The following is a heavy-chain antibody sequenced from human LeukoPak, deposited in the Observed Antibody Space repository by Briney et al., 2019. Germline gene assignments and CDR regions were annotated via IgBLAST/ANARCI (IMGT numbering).Heavy chain of an antibody. Sequence: PGGSLRLSCAASGFTFSSYAMSWVRQAPGKGLEWVAFIRYDRRNQYYADSVKGRFTISRDNSKNTLYLQMNSLRAEDTAVYYCAKDYSDSSGYFRVPHVFDFWGQGTLVTVSS. D-gene: IGHD3-22*01. CDR2: IRYDRRNQ. V-gene: IGHV3-30*02. J-gene: IGHJ4*02. CDR1: GFTFSSYA. CDR3: AKDYSDSSGYFRVPHVFDF.